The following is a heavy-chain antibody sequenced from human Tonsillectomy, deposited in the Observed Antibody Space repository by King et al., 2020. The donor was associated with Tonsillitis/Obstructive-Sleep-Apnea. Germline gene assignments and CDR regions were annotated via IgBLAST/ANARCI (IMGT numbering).Heavy chain of an antibody. D-gene: IGHD6-6*01. Sequence: QLVQSGSELKKPGASMKVTCKASGYTFRSYAMNWVRQDPGQGLEWMGWINTNTGNPTYAQGFTGRFVFSLDTSVSTAYLQISSLKAEDTAVYYCARGEIIFIAASPLPVDYWGQGTLVTVSS. CDR3: ARGEIIFIAASPLPVDY. V-gene: IGHV7-4-1*02. CDR2: INTNTGNP. J-gene: IGHJ4*02. CDR1: GYTFRSYA.